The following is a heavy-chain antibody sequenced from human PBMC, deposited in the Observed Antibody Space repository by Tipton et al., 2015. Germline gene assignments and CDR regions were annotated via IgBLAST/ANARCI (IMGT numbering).Heavy chain of an antibody. J-gene: IGHJ4*02. D-gene: IGHD5-24*01. V-gene: IGHV4-31*03. CDR2: TFYTGST. CDR3: ARDGYNSNYFDY. CDR1: GGAITSDGFY. Sequence: TLSLTCTVSGGAITSDGFYWSWIRQHPGKGLEWIGYTFYTGSTYYNPSLKSRATLSVDTSKNQFSLKLSSVTAADTAVYYCARDGYNSNYFDYWGQGTLVTVSS.